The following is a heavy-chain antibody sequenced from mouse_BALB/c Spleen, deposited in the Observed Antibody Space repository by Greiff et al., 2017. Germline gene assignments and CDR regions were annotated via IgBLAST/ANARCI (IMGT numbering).Heavy chain of an antibody. CDR1: GFTFSSYT. V-gene: IGHV5-6-4*01. J-gene: IGHJ3*01. CDR3: TREGQLGLAWFAY. Sequence: EVQVVESGGGLVKPGGSLKLSCAASGFTFSSYTMSWVRQTPEKRLEWVATISSGGSYTYYPDSVKGRFTISRDNAKNTLYLQMSSLKSEDTAMYYCTREGQLGLAWFAYWGQGTLVTVSA. D-gene: IGHD3-2*01. CDR2: ISSGGSYT.